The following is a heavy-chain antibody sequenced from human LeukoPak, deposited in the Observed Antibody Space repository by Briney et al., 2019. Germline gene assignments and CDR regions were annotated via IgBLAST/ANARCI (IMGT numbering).Heavy chain of an antibody. CDR2: INWNGGST. D-gene: IGHD3-10*01. CDR3: ASAGLTYGSGSYFVY. V-gene: IGHV3-20*04. Sequence: GGSLRLSCAASGFPFDDYGMTWVRQAPGKGLEWVSGINWNGGSTGYADSVKGRFTISRDNAKNSLHLQMNSLRAEDTALYYCASAGLTYGSGSYFVYWGQGTLVTVSS. CDR1: GFPFDDYG. J-gene: IGHJ4*02.